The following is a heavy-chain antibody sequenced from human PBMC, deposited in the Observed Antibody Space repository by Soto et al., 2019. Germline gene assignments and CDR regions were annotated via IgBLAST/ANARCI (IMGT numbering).Heavy chain of an antibody. Sequence: QVQLVQSGAEVKKPGDSVKVSCKASGYTFTTTTMHWMRQAPGQRPEWMAGINVGSARIKYSQKYQGRVTLTGDTSASTAYMELSSLTSEDTAVYYCAKDGVGAANDYWGQGTLVTVSS. D-gene: IGHD1-26*01. CDR1: GYTFTTTT. CDR2: INVGSARI. CDR3: AKDGVGAANDY. V-gene: IGHV1-3*01. J-gene: IGHJ4*02.